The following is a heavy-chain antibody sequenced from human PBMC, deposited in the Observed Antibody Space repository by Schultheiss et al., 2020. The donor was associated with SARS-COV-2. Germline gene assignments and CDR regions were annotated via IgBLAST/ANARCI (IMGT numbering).Heavy chain of an antibody. D-gene: IGHD2-2*02. J-gene: IGHJ4*02. CDR1: GFTFSSYW. V-gene: IGHV3-7*01. CDR3: ARVRRRQYQLLYRGHFDY. Sequence: GESLKISCAASGFTFSSYWMSWVRQAPGKGLEWVANIKQDGSEKYYVDSVKGRFTISRENAKNSLYLQMNSLRAGDTAVYYCARVRRRQYQLLYRGHFDYWGQGTLVTVSS. CDR2: IKQDGSEK.